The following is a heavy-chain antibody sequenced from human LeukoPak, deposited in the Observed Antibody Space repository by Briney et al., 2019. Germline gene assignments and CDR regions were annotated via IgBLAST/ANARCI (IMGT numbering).Heavy chain of an antibody. CDR2: VSGSGTNT. Sequence: PGGSLRLSCAASGFTFRNYAMTYVRQAPGKGLEWVASVSGSGTNTYYADSVKGRFTISRDNSKNTVTLGMSSLRGEDTAHYYCAKETLGYRRGLEMWGQETTHRVSS. V-gene: IGHV3-23*01. J-gene: IGHJ3*02. CDR3: AKETLGYRRGLEM. CDR1: GFTFRNYA. D-gene: IGHD3-16*02.